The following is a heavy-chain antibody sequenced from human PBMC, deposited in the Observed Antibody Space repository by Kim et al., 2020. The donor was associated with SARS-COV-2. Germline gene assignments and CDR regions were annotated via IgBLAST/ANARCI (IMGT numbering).Heavy chain of an antibody. D-gene: IGHD3-10*01. CDR2: ISGSGGST. CDR3: AKDYGSGSYGSSPYGMDV. CDR1: GFTFSSYA. Sequence: GGSLRLSCAASGFTFSSYAMSWVRQAPGKGLEWVSAISGSGGSTYYADSVKGRFTISRDNSKNTLYLQMNSLRAEDTAVYYCAKDYGSGSYGSSPYGMDVWGQGTTVTVSS. V-gene: IGHV3-23*01. J-gene: IGHJ6*02.